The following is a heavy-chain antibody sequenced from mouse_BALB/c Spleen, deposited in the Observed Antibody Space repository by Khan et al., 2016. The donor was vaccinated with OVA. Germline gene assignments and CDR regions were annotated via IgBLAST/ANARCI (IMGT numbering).Heavy chain of an antibody. CDR3: ATSYYHGYYFDY. CDR2: ISGDSSTI. CDR1: GFTLSSYG. J-gene: IGHJ2*01. Sequence: EVELVESGGGLVQPGGSRKLSCAASGFTLSSYGMHWVRQAPEKGLEWVAYISGDSSTIYYTDTVKRRFHITINTPKNTLYLQMTSLMSEDTAKYYCATSYYHGYYFDYWGPGTTLTVSS. D-gene: IGHD1-1*01. V-gene: IGHV5-17*02.